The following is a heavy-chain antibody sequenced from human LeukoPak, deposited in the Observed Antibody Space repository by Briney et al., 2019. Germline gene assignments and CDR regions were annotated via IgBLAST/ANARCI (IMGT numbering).Heavy chain of an antibody. D-gene: IGHD1-1*01. V-gene: IGHV3-11*05. Sequence: GGSLRLSCAASGFTFSDYYMSWICQAPGKGLEWVSYISSSSSYTNYADSVKGRFTISRDNAKNSLYLQMNSLRAEDTAVYYCARGPSTTPVYYYYGMDVWGQGTTVTVSS. CDR1: GFTFSDYY. J-gene: IGHJ6*02. CDR2: ISSSSSYT. CDR3: ARGPSTTPVYYYYGMDV.